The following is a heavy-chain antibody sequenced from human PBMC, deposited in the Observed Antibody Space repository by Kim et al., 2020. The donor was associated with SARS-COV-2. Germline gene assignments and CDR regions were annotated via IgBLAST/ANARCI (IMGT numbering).Heavy chain of an antibody. CDR3: AKDYVLRSFDWLPPTAFDI. Sequence: GGSLRLSCAASGFTFSPYAMSWVRQAPGKGLEWVSSISGSGHSTYYADSVKGRFTLSRDNPKSTLYLQMNSLRAEDTAVYYCAKDYVLRSFDWLPPTAFDIWGLGTMVTVSS. V-gene: IGHV3-23*01. D-gene: IGHD3-9*01. CDR1: GFTFSPYA. J-gene: IGHJ3*02. CDR2: ISGSGHST.